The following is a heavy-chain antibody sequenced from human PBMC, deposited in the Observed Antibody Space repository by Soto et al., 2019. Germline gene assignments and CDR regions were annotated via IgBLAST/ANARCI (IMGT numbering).Heavy chain of an antibody. D-gene: IGHD2-21*02. Sequence: SETLSLTCTVSGGSISGYYWSWIRQPPGKGLEWIGNVYYSGGAKYNPSVKRRVSISVDTSKNQFSLNLSSVTAADTAVYYCTRDGDGRRKTNPYYYYGMEGGGKG. CDR2: VYYSGGA. J-gene: IGHJ6*04. CDR1: GGSISGYY. CDR3: TRDGDGRRKTNPYYYYGMEG. V-gene: IGHV4-59*01.